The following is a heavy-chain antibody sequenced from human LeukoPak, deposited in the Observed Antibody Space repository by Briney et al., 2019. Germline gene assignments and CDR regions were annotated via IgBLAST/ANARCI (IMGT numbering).Heavy chain of an antibody. Sequence: GRSLRLSCAASGFTFSSYAMHWVRQAPGKGLEWVAVISYDGSNKYYADSVKGRFTISRDNSKNTLYLQMNSLRAEDTAVYYCARGGISSDAFDIWGQGTMVTVSS. D-gene: IGHD6-6*01. J-gene: IGHJ3*02. CDR3: ARGGISSDAFDI. CDR2: ISYDGSNK. V-gene: IGHV3-30-3*01. CDR1: GFTFSSYA.